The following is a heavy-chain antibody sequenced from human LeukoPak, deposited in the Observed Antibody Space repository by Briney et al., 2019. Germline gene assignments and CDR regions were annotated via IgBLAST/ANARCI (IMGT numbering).Heavy chain of an antibody. V-gene: IGHV3-21*01. CDR2: ITSSSSYI. CDR3: ARGRGSWYGVYFDY. CDR1: GFTFSTFT. Sequence: GGSLRLSCAASGFTFSTFTMNWVRQAPGKGLEWVSSITSSSSYIYYADSVRGRFTISRDNAKNSLYLQMNSLRAEDTAVYYCARGRGSWYGVYFDYWGQGTLVTVSS. J-gene: IGHJ4*02. D-gene: IGHD6-13*01.